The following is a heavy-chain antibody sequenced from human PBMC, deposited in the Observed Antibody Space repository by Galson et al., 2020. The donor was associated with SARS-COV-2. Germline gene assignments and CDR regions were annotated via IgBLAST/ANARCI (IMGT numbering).Heavy chain of an antibody. CDR2: IYYPHRI. D-gene: IGHD2-2*01. J-gene: IGHJ4*02. V-gene: IGHV4-39*01. CDR3: ARFETYFSSTRCPPDFGDLDF. Sequence: SETLSLTCSVSGASVRSTRYFWDWIRQFPGKGLEWIGNIYYPHRIHYSPSLKSRLTISLDTSKNQFSLTLTSVTAADTAVYFCARFETYFSSTRCPPDFGDLDFWGQGALVTVSS. CDR1: GASVRSTRYF.